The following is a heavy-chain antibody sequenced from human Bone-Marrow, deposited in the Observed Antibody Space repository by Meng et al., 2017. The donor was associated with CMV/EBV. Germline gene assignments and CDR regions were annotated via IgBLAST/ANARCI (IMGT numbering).Heavy chain of an antibody. CDR3: ARSGGFWSGYYYYGMDV. CDR2: IYYSGST. D-gene: IGHD3-3*01. J-gene: IGHJ6*01. V-gene: IGHV4-39*01. CDR1: GGSISSSSYY. Sequence: SETLSLTCTVSGGSISSSSYYWGWIRQPPGKGLEWIGSIYYSGSTYYNPSLKSRVTISVDTSKNQFSLKLSSVTAADTAVYYCARSGGFWSGYYYYGMDVWGQGTTVTGSS.